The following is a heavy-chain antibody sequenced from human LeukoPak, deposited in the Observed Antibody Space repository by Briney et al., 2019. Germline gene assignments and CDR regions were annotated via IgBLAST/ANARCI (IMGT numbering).Heavy chain of an antibody. J-gene: IGHJ4*02. CDR3: ARPSHGWYGYDY. D-gene: IGHD6-19*01. CDR2: ISSSSSYI. CDR1: GFTFSSYS. Sequence: PGGSLRLSCAASGFTFSSYSMNWVRQAPGKGLEWVSSISSSSSYIYYADSVKGRFTISRDNAKNSLYLQMNSLRAEDTAVNYCARPSHGWYGYDYWGQGTLVTVSS. V-gene: IGHV3-21*01.